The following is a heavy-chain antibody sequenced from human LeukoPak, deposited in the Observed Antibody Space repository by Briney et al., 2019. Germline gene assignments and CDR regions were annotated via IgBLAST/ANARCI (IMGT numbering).Heavy chain of an antibody. D-gene: IGHD6-13*01. CDR1: GGSISSSSYY. CDR3: ATRWGGQQLPDYFDY. V-gene: IGHV4-39*01. CDR2: IYYSGRT. Sequence: SETLSLTCTVSGGSISSSSYYWGWIRQPPGKGLEWIGSIYYSGRTYYNPSLKSRVTISVDTSKNQFSLKLSSVTAADTAVYYCATRWGGQQLPDYFDYWGQGTLVTVSS. J-gene: IGHJ4*02.